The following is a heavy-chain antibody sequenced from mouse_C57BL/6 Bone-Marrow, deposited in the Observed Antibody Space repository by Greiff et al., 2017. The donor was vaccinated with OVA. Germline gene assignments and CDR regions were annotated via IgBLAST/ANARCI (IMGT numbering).Heavy chain of an antibody. CDR2: ISDGGSYT. D-gene: IGHD1-1*01. CDR1: GFTFSSYA. J-gene: IGHJ2*01. Sequence: EVQLQESGGGLVKPGGSLKLSCAASGFTFSSYAMSWVRQTPEKRLEWVATISDGGSYTYYPDNVKGRFTISRDNAKNNLYLQMSHLKSEDTAMYYCARVLITTVVAGYYFDYWGQGTTLTVSS. V-gene: IGHV5-4*01. CDR3: ARVLITTVVAGYYFDY.